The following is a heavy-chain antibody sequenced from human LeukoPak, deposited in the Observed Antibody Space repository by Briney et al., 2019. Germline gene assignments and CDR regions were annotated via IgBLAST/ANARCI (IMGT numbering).Heavy chain of an antibody. V-gene: IGHV3-23*01. CDR2: ISGSGGST. D-gene: IGHD3-10*01. Sequence: GGSLRLSCAASGFTFSSYAMSWVRQAPGKGLEWVSAISGSGGSTYYADSVKGRFTISRDNSKNTLYLQMNSLRAEDTAVYYRAKAPKYYYGSGSYFDYWAREPWSPSPQ. J-gene: IGHJ4*02. CDR1: GFTFSSYA. CDR3: AKAPKYYYGSGSYFDY.